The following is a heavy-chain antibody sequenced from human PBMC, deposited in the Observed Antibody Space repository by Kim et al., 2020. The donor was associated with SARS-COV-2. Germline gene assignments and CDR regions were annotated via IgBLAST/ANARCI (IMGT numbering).Heavy chain of an antibody. D-gene: IGHD3-3*01. CDR3: ARGRYYREVTIFGVVSHYYYYYMDI. V-gene: IGHV1-8*01. CDR1: GYTFTSYD. Sequence: ASVKFSCKASGYTFTSYDINWVLQATGHGLEWLVLMNPNSGNTGYAQKFQRRVTMTRNTSIITAYMELSSLRSEDTDVYYCARGRYYREVTIFGVVSHYYYYYMDIWGKGTTVTVSS. J-gene: IGHJ6*03. CDR2: MNPNSGNT.